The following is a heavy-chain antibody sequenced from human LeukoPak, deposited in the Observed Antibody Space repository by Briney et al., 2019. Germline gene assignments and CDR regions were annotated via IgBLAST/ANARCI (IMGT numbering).Heavy chain of an antibody. V-gene: IGHV3-9*01. CDR2: ISWNSGSI. Sequence: GGSLRLSCAASGFTFDDYAMHWVRHPPGKGLEWVSGISWNSGSIGYADSVKGRFTISRDNAKNSLYLQMNSLRTEDTALYYCAKDIGNSVYSSSLLDYWGQGTLVTVSS. CDR3: AKDIGNSVYSSSLLDY. J-gene: IGHJ4*02. D-gene: IGHD6-6*01. CDR1: GFTFDDYA.